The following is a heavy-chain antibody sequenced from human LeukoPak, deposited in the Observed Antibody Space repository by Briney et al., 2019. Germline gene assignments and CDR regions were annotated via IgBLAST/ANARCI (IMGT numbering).Heavy chain of an antibody. CDR2: IKQDGSEK. Sequence: GGSLRLSCAASGFTFSSYWMSWVRQAPGKGLEWVANIKQDGSEKYYVDSVKGRFTISRDNAKNSLYLQMNSLRAEDTAVYYCAREEYYDSSGHYLFDYGGPGPLVTVSS. CDR1: GFTFSSYW. D-gene: IGHD3-22*01. J-gene: IGHJ4*02. CDR3: AREEYYDSSGHYLFDY. V-gene: IGHV3-7*01.